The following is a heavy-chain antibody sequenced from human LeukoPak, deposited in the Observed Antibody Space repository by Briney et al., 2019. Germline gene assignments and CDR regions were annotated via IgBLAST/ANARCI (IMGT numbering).Heavy chain of an antibody. Sequence: ETLSLTCAVYGGSFRNYYWSWIRQPPGKGLEWIGEINHSGSTKYNPSLKSRVTISVDRSKNQFSLKLSSVTAADTAVYYCARGPDFYDSSGYYPIWGQGTLVTVSS. CDR2: INHSGST. D-gene: IGHD3-22*01. J-gene: IGHJ4*02. V-gene: IGHV4-34*01. CDR1: GGSFRNYY. CDR3: ARGPDFYDSSGYYPI.